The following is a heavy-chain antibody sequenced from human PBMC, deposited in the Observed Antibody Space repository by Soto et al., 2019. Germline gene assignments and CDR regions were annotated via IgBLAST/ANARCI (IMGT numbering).Heavy chain of an antibody. J-gene: IGHJ4*02. V-gene: IGHV3-7*05. Sequence: EVQLVESGGGLVQPGGSLRLSCAASGFTFSSYWMSWVRQAPGKGLEWVANIRQDGSDKYYVDSVKGRFTISRDNSKKSLYMQMNSLRAEDTAIYYCASPQQWLGQRGDFDYWGQGTLVTVSS. CDR3: ASPQQWLGQRGDFDY. CDR2: IRQDGSDK. D-gene: IGHD6-19*01. CDR1: GFTFSSYW.